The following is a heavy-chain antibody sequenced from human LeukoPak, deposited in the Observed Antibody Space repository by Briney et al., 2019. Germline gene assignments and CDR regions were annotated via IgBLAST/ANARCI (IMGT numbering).Heavy chain of an antibody. J-gene: IGHJ4*02. Sequence: GSLRLSCAASGFTFSSYSMNWVRQPPGKGLECIGEINHSGSTNYNPSLKSRVTISVDTSKNQFSLNLTSVTAADTAVYYCARMPKPRTYYYDSSGYNPHFDSWGQGTLVTVSS. CDR1: GFTFSSYS. D-gene: IGHD3-22*01. CDR2: INHSGST. CDR3: ARMPKPRTYYYDSSGYNPHFDS. V-gene: IGHV4-34*01.